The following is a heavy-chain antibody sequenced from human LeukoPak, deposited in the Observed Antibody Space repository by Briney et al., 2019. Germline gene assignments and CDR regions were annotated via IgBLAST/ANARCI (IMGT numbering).Heavy chain of an antibody. V-gene: IGHV4-34*01. Sequence: PSETLSLTCAVYGGPFSGYYWSWIRQPPGNGLEWIGEINHSGSTNYNPSLKSRLTISVGKSKNQFSLNLSSVTAADTAVYYCARGRDGSGYYPQFDYWGQGTLVTVSS. J-gene: IGHJ4*02. CDR1: GGPFSGYY. CDR3: ARGRDGSGYYPQFDY. D-gene: IGHD3-22*01. CDR2: INHSGST.